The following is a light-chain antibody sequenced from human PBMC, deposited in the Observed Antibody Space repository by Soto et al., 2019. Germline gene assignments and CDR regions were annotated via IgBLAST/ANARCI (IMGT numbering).Light chain of an antibody. J-gene: IGLJ1*01. V-gene: IGLV2-14*01. CDR3: SSHTSGSTRV. CDR1: SGDVGVYDY. Sequence: QSGLTQPASVSGSPGQAIAISCTGTSGDVGVYDYVSCYQQHPDKAPKLMIYEVTKRPSWVSNRFSGSKSGNTASLTISGLQPEDEADYYCSSHTSGSTRVFGSGTKV. CDR2: EVT.